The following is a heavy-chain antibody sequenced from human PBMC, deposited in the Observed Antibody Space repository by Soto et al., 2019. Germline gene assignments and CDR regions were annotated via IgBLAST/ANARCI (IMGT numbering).Heavy chain of an antibody. V-gene: IGHV3-23*01. J-gene: IGHJ4*02. Sequence: PAGSLRLSCAASGFTFDSHEMSWVRQAPGEGLEWVSTISARGGSTYYTPSVKGRFTVSRDNSKNTLYLQMSSLRDEDTALYYCDKYCVSKTCYVRQFDSCGQGTLVTVSS. CDR3: DKYCVSKTCYVRQFDS. D-gene: IGHD2-2*01. CDR2: ISARGGST. CDR1: GFTFDSHE.